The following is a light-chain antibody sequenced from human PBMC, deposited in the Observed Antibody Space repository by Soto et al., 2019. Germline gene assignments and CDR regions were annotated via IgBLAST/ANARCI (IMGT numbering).Light chain of an antibody. V-gene: IGKV1-39*01. CDR1: QSISSY. Sequence: DIQMTQSPSSLSASVGDRVTITCRASQSISSYLTWYQQKPGKAPKLLIYAASSLQSGVPSRFSGSGSGTDFTLTISSLQPEDFANYYCQQSYSTPPEYTFGQGTKLEIK. CDR2: AAS. J-gene: IGKJ2*01. CDR3: QQSYSTPPEYT.